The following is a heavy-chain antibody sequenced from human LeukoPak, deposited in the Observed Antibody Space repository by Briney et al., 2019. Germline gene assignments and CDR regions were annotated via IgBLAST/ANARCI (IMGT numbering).Heavy chain of an antibody. CDR2: IHYSGTT. D-gene: IGHD5-12*01. V-gene: IGHV4-59*01. Sequence: PSETLSLTCTVSGGSISTYYWNWIRQPPGKGLEWIGYIHYSGTTNHNPSLKSRVTIPVDTSKNQFSLRLTSVTAADTAVYYCARGLYSGYDRSFDSWGQGTLVTVSS. CDR3: ARGLYSGYDRSFDS. CDR1: GGSISTYY. J-gene: IGHJ4*02.